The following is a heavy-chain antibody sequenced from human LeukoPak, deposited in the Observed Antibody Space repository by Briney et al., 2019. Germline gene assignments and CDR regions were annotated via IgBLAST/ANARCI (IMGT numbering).Heavy chain of an antibody. Sequence: SETLSLTCTVSGGSISSGDYYWSWIRQPPGKGLEWIGSIYYSGSTYYNPSLKSRVTISVDTSKNQFSLKLSSVTAADTAVYYCARRSIGGSSPSEDYWGQGTLVTVSS. V-gene: IGHV4-39*01. CDR3: ARRSIGGSSPSEDY. J-gene: IGHJ4*02. CDR1: GGSISSGDYY. CDR2: IYYSGST. D-gene: IGHD3-16*01.